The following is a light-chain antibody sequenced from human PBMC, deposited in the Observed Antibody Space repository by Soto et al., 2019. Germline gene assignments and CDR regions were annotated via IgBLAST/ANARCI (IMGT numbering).Light chain of an antibody. CDR1: QSLSNN. V-gene: IGKV3-15*01. J-gene: IGKJ1*01. Sequence: EIVMTQSPATLSVSPGVRATLSCRASQSLSNNLAWYQQKPGQAPRLLIYGASTRATGIPARFSGSGSGTEFTLTISSLQSEDFAVYYCQQYNNWPPWTFGQGTKVEIK. CDR2: GAS. CDR3: QQYNNWPPWT.